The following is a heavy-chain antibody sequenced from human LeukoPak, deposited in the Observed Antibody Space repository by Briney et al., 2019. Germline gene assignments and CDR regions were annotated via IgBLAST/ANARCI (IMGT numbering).Heavy chain of an antibody. J-gene: IGHJ6*02. CDR1: GFTFINYG. CDR3: ARKSSSWIGMDV. V-gene: IGHV3-33*01. D-gene: IGHD6-13*01. CDR2: MWYDGSNE. Sequence: GGSLRLSCAASGFTFINYGMHWVRQAPGKGLEWVAVMWYDGSNEYYADSVKGRFTISRDNSKTTLFLQMNSLRAEATAVYSCARKSSSWIGMDVWGQGTTVTVSS.